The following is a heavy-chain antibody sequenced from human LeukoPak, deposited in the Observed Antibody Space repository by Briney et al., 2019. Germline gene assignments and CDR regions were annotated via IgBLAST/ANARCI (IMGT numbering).Heavy chain of an antibody. CDR2: ISPDGRNR. CDR3: ARPSNEIYSGSYFFDS. CDR1: GFTFSSYA. V-gene: IGHV3-30*04. D-gene: IGHD1-26*01. J-gene: IGHJ4*02. Sequence: AGGSLRLSCAASGFTFSSYAMHWVRQAPGKGLEWVAAISPDGRNRYYADSVKGRFTISRDSSKNTLDLQVNSLRAEDTAVYYCARPSNEIYSGSYFFDSWGQGTLVTVSS.